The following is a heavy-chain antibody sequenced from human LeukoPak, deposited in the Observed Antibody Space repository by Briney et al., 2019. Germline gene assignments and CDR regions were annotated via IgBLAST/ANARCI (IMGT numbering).Heavy chain of an antibody. Sequence: GGSLRLSCTASGFSFGDYAVSWVRQAPGKGLEWVGFIRSKAYGGTTEYAASVKGRFTISRDDSKSIAYLQVNSLKTEDTAVYYCTKKGGYSYYFDYWGQGTLVTVSS. J-gene: IGHJ4*02. CDR2: IRSKAYGGTT. CDR3: TKKGGYSYYFDY. CDR1: GFSFGDYA. V-gene: IGHV3-49*04. D-gene: IGHD3-22*01.